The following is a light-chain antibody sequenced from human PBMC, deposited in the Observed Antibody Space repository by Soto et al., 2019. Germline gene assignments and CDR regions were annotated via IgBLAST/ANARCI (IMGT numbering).Light chain of an antibody. CDR1: QDINNY. CDR2: DPS. CDR3: QQYDFLVT. J-gene: IGKJ5*01. Sequence: DIQMTQSPSSLSASVGDRVTITCQASQDINNYLNWYQLKPGKAPELLIYDPSNLQTGVPTRFSGSGSAKHFTFTISSLQAEDIATYFCQQYDFLVTFGQGTRLEIQ. V-gene: IGKV1-33*01.